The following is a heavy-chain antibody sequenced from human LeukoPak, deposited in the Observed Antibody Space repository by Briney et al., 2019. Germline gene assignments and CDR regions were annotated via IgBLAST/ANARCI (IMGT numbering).Heavy chain of an antibody. J-gene: IGHJ6*03. CDR3: ARGRYCSSTSCYYYYMDV. CDR2: INHSGST. CDR1: GGSFSGYY. Sequence: SETLSLTCAVYGGSFSGYYWSWIRQPPGKGLEWMGEINHSGSTNYNPSLKSRVTISVDTSKNQFSLKLSSVTAADTAVYYCARGRYCSSTSCYYYYMDVWGKGTTVTVSS. V-gene: IGHV4-34*01. D-gene: IGHD2-2*01.